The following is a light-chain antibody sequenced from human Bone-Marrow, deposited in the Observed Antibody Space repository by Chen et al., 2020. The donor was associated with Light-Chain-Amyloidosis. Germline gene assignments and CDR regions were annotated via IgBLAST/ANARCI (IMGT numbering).Light chain of an antibody. Sequence: SYELPQPPSVSVSPVQTARITCSGDDLPTKYAYWYQQKPGQAPVLVIHRDTERPSGISERFSGSSSGTTATLTISGVQAEEEADYHCQSADSSGTYEVIFGGGTKLTVL. V-gene: IGLV3-25*02. CDR1: DLPTKY. CDR2: RDT. J-gene: IGLJ2*01. CDR3: QSADSSGTYEVI.